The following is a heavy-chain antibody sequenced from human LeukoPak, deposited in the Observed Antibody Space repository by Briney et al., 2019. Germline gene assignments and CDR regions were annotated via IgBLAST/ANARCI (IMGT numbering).Heavy chain of an antibody. V-gene: IGHV3-21*01. CDR3: ARASGGYDYLVGY. CDR2: ISSSSSYI. CDR1: GFTFSSYW. Sequence: GGSLKLSCAASGFTFSSYWMSWVRQAPGKGLEWVSSISSSSSYIYYADSVKGRFTISRDNAKNSLYLQMNSLRAEDTAVYYCARASGGYDYLVGYWGQGTLVTVSS. J-gene: IGHJ4*02. D-gene: IGHD5-12*01.